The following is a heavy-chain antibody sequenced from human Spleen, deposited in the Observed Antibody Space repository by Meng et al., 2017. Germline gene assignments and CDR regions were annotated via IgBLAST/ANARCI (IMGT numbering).Heavy chain of an antibody. Sequence: SEILSPTRAVYGGSFRGYYWSWTRQPPGKGLEWIGEINHSGSTNYNPSLKSRVTISVDTSKNQFSLKLSSVTAADTAVYYCARGGYYDSSGYYPIDYWGQGTLVTVSS. CDR2: INHSGST. V-gene: IGHV4-34*01. CDR3: ARGGYYDSSGYYPIDY. CDR1: GGSFRGYY. D-gene: IGHD3-22*01. J-gene: IGHJ4*02.